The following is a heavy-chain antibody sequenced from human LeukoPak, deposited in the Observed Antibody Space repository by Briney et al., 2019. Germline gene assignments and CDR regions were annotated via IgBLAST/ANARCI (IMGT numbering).Heavy chain of an antibody. D-gene: IGHD6-13*01. CDR3: ARDRLGSSSRGFDY. CDR2: IIPIFGTA. V-gene: IGHV1-69*01. Sequence: SVKVSCKASGGTFSSYAISWVRQAPGQGLEWMGGIIPIFGTANYAQKLQGRVTITADESTSTAYMELSSLRSEDTAVYYCARDRLGSSSRGFDYWGQGTLVTVSS. CDR1: GGTFSSYA. J-gene: IGHJ4*02.